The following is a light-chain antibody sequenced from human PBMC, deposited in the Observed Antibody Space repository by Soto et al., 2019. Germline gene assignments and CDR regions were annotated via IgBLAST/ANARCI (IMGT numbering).Light chain of an antibody. CDR3: SSYTAGSTRV. CDR1: SSDVGGYNY. CDR2: EVS. Sequence: QSALTQPASVSGSLGQSITISCTGTSSDVGGYNYVSWYQHHPGKAPELMIFEVSNRPSGVSDRFSGSKSGNTASLTIPGLHAEDEADYYCSSYTAGSTRVFGTGTKV. V-gene: IGLV2-14*01. J-gene: IGLJ1*01.